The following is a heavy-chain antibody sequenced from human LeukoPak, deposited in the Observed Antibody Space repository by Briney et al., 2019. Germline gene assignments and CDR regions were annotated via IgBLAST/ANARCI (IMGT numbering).Heavy chain of an antibody. V-gene: IGHV3-23*01. D-gene: IGHD6-19*01. J-gene: IGHJ4*02. CDR3: AKIPHPDQWLVAYFDY. CDR2: VHGGGGAA. Sequence: GGSLRLSCAASGFNFQAFAMTWVRQRPGRGLEWVAVVHGGGGAAQSADAVRGRFIIARDNSQNILYLQMPDLRAEDTAVYWCAKIPHPDQWLVAYFDYWGKGTLVTVSS. CDR1: GFNFQAFA.